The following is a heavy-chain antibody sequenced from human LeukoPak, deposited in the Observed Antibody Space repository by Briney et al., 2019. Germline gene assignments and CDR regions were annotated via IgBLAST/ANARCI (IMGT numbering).Heavy chain of an antibody. V-gene: IGHV3-23*01. CDR2: ISGRGGST. CDR3: ANDGAAARD. Sequence: DPGGSLRLSCAASGFTFSSYAMSSVRQAPGKGLEWVSAISGRGGSTYYADSVKGRFTISRDNSKNTLYLQMNSLRAEDTAVYYCANDGAAARDWGQGTLVTVSS. CDR1: GFTFSSYA. J-gene: IGHJ4*02. D-gene: IGHD6-13*01.